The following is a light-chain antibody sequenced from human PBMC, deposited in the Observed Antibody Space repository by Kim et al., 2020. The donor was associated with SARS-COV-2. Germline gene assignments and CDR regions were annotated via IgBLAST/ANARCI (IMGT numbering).Light chain of an antibody. CDR1: SGSVSTSYY. CDR2: STN. Sequence: QTVVTQEPSFSVSPGGTVTLTCGLSSGSVSTSYYPSWYQQTPGQAPRTLIYSTNTRSSGVPDRFSGSILGNKAALTITGAQADDESDYYCVLYMARWVFGGGTQLTVL. J-gene: IGLJ3*02. CDR3: VLYMARWV. V-gene: IGLV8-61*01.